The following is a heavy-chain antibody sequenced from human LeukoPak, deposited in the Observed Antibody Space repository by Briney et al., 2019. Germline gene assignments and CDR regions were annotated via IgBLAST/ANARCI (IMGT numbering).Heavy chain of an antibody. J-gene: IGHJ4*02. CDR1: GFTFSSYA. D-gene: IGHD2-2*01. CDR3: AKDLKEGFCSTTSCYGIDS. CDR2: ISGST. V-gene: IGHV3-23*01. Sequence: PGGSLRLSCAASGFTFSSYAMSWVRQAPGKGLEWVSAISGSTYYADSVKGRFTISRDNSKNTLFLQMNSLRAEDTALYYCAKDLKEGFCSTTSCYGIDSWGQGTLVTVSS.